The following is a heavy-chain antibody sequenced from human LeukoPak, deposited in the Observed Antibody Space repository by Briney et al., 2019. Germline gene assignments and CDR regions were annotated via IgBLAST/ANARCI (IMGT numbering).Heavy chain of an antibody. V-gene: IGHV1-8*01. Sequence: ASVKVSCKASGYTFTSYDINWVRQATGQGLEWMGWMNPNSGNTGYAQKFQGRVTITTDESTSTAYMELSSLRSEDTAVYYCVRDRGYSYGYNLRYMDVWGKGTTVNVSS. CDR3: VRDRGYSYGYNLRYMDV. CDR1: GYTFTSYD. D-gene: IGHD5-18*01. J-gene: IGHJ6*03. CDR2: MNPNSGNT.